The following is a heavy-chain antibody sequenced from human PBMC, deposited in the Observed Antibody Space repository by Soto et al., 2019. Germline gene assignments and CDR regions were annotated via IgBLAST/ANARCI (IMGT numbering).Heavy chain of an antibody. Sequence: QVQLVQAGAEVKKPGSSVKVSCKASGGTFSSYAISWVRQAPGQGLEWMGGIIPIFGTANYAQKFQGRVTITADESTSTAYMELSRLRSEDTAVYYCARDGRGVYSSRGRYYYYGMDVWGQGTTVTVSS. CDR2: IIPIFGTA. V-gene: IGHV1-69*01. J-gene: IGHJ6*02. CDR3: ARDGRGVYSSRGRYYYYGMDV. CDR1: GGTFSSYA. D-gene: IGHD6-13*01.